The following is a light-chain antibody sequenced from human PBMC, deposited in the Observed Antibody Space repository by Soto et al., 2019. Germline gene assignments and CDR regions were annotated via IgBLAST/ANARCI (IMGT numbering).Light chain of an antibody. CDR2: EVT. Sequence: QSALTQPPSASGSPGQSVTISCTGTSSDVGGYNYVSWYQQHPGKAPKLMIHEVTKRPSGVPDRFSGSKSGNTASLTVSGLQAEDEADNYCSSYAGRNNLVFGGGTKVTVL. V-gene: IGLV2-8*01. CDR3: SSYAGRNNLV. CDR1: SSDVGGYNY. J-gene: IGLJ2*01.